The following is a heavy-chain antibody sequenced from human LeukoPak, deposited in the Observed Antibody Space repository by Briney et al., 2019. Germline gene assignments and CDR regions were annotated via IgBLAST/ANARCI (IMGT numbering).Heavy chain of an antibody. J-gene: IGHJ4*02. CDR2: ISAYNGNT. CDR1: GYTFTSYG. V-gene: IGHV1-18*01. CDR3: ARDRGWGNYYDSSGYYLLGPSY. Sequence: ASVKVSCKASGYTFTSYGISWVRQAPGQGLEWMGWISAYNGNTNYAQKLQGRVTMTTDTSTSTAYMELRSLRSDDTAVYYCARDRGWGNYYDSSGYYLLGPSYWGQGTLVTVSS. D-gene: IGHD3-22*01.